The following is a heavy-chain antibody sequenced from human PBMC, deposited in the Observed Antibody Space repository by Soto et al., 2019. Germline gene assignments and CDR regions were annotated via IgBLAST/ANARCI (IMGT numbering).Heavy chain of an antibody. J-gene: IGHJ3*02. D-gene: IGHD1-1*01. Sequence: ASVKVSCKASGYTFTSYGISWVRQAPGQGLEWMGWISAYDGNTNYAQQRQGRVTMATDTSTSTAYMELRSLRSDDTAVYYCARDSTATDRVAFEIWGQGTMV. CDR1: GYTFTSYG. CDR2: ISAYDGNT. V-gene: IGHV1-18*01. CDR3: ARDSTATDRVAFEI.